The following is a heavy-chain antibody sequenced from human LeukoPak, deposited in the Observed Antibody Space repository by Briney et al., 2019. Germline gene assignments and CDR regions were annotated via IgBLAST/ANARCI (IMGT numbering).Heavy chain of an antibody. CDR2: IYYSGSA. V-gene: IGHV4-59*01. J-gene: IGHJ4*02. D-gene: IGHD6-19*01. CDR1: GGSISSYY. CDR3: ARGGWYYDC. Sequence: SETLSLTCTVSGGSISSYYWSWIRQPPGKGLEWIGYIYYSGSAKYNPSLKSRVTISVDTSKNQFSLKLSSVTAADTAVYYCARGGWYYDCWGQGTLVTVSS.